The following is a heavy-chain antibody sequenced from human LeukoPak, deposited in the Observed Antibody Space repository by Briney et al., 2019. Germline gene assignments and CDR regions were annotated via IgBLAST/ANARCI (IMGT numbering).Heavy chain of an antibody. CDR2: IYHSGST. D-gene: IGHD6-19*01. V-gene: IGHV4-30-2*01. Sequence: PSETLSLTCAVSGGSISSGGYSWSWIRQPPGKGLEWIGYIYHSGSTYYNPSLKSRVTISVDRSKNQFSLKLSSVTAADTAVYYCARWFSKQRYSSGRLGGDYWGQGTLVTVSS. CDR3: ARWFSKQRYSSGRLGGDY. J-gene: IGHJ4*02. CDR1: GGSISSGGYS.